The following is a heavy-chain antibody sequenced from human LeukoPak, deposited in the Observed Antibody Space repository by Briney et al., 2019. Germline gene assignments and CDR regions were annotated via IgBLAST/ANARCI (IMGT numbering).Heavy chain of an antibody. D-gene: IGHD3-3*01. CDR1: GFTFTMFS. V-gene: IGHV3-48*01. Sequence: GGSLRLSCAASGFTFTMFSMNWLRQAPGKGLEWIAFIRGRSDTTYYADSVQGRFTISRDNAEDSVYLQMNSLKVEDTAVYYCARTYDFGIGPPGDAFDIWGQGTMVTVSS. CDR3: ARTYDFGIGPPGDAFDI. J-gene: IGHJ3*02. CDR2: IRGRSDTT.